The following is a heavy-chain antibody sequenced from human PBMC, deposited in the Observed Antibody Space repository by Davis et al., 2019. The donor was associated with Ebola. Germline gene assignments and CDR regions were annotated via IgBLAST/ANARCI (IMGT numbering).Heavy chain of an antibody. D-gene: IGHD3-22*01. Sequence: GESLKISCAASGFTFSSYAMHWVRQAPGKGLEWVAVISYDGSNKYYADSVKGRFTISRDNSKNTLYLQMNSLRAEDTAVYYCARGKDTSGYYSRYYFDYWGQGTLVTVSS. CDR2: ISYDGSNK. V-gene: IGHV3-30-3*01. CDR3: ARGKDTSGYYSRYYFDY. CDR1: GFTFSSYA. J-gene: IGHJ4*02.